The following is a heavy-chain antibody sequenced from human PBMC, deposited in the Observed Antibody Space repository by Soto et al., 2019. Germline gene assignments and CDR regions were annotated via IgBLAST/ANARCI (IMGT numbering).Heavy chain of an antibody. V-gene: IGHV1-69*13. CDR2: IIPIFGTA. J-gene: IGHJ5*02. Sequence: SVKVSCKASGGTFSSYAISWVRQAPGQGLEWMGGIIPIFGTANYAQKFQGRVTITADESTSTAYMELSSLRSEDTAVYYCARDYYYSSGYPDWFDPWGQGTLVTVSS. D-gene: IGHD3-22*01. CDR3: ARDYYYSSGYPDWFDP. CDR1: GGTFSSYA.